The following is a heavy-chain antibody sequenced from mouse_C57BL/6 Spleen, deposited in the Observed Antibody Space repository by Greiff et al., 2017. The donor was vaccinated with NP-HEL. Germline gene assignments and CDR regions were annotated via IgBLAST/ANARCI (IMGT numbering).Heavy chain of an antibody. CDR2: IDPSDSYP. D-gene: IGHD2-5*01. Sequence: VQLQQPGAELVMPGASVKLSCKASGYTFTSYWMHWVKQRPGPGLAWIGAIDPSDSYPNYNQKFKGTSTLTVDKSASTAYMQRSSLTSEDSAVYYCARSYSNYEYFDVWGTGTTVTVSS. CDR3: ARSYSNYEYFDV. J-gene: IGHJ1*03. V-gene: IGHV1-69*01. CDR1: GYTFTSYW.